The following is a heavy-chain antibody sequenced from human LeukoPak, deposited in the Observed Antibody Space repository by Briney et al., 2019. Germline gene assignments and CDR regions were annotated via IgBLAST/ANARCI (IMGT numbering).Heavy chain of an antibody. CDR1: GFTFSSYW. CDR2: IKQDGSGK. D-gene: IGHD3-16*01. V-gene: IGHV3-7*01. J-gene: IGHJ4*02. CDR3: ARDQGVFYDYIWGSPYYFDY. Sequence: GGSLRLSCAASGFTFSSYWMSWVRQAPGKGLEWVANIKQDGSGKYYVDSVKGRFTISRDNAKNSLYLQMNSLRAEDTAVYYCARDQGVFYDYIWGSPYYFDYWGQGTLVTVSS.